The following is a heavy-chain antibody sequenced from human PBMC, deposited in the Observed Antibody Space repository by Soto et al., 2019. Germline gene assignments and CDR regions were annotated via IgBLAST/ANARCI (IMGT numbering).Heavy chain of an antibody. J-gene: IGHJ6*02. Sequence: ASVKVSCKASGGTFSSYAISWVRQAPGQGLEWMGGIIPIFGTANYAQKFQGRVTITADESTSTAYMELSSLRSEDTAVYYCARKEVSGWYFYYYGMDVWGQGTTGTVSS. V-gene: IGHV1-69*13. CDR3: ARKEVSGWYFYYYGMDV. D-gene: IGHD6-19*01. CDR2: IIPIFGTA. CDR1: GGTFSSYA.